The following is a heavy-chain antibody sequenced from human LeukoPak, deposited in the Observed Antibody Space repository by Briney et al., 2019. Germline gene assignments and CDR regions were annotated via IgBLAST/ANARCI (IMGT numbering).Heavy chain of an antibody. Sequence: GGSLRLTCAASGFSVGSNYMSWVRQAPGKGLEWVSVIYTGGTTHYAESVMGRFTISRDDSHNTVHLHMSGLRAEDTAVYYCAREGRFQSFDYWGQGTLVAVSS. CDR3: AREGRFQSFDY. V-gene: IGHV3-53*01. J-gene: IGHJ4*02. CDR2: IYTGGTT. CDR1: GFSVGSNY.